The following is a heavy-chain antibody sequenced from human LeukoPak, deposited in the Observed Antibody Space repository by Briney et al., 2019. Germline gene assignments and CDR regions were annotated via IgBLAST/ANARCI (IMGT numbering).Heavy chain of an antibody. D-gene: IGHD2-15*01. CDR2: ISAYNDNT. CDR3: AREYCSGGTCYSGDY. J-gene: IGHJ4*02. Sequence: SVKVSCKASGYTFTSYGISWVRQAPGQGLEWMGWISAYNDNTNYAQKLQGRVTMTTDTSTSTAYMELRSLRSDDTAVYYCAREYCSGGTCYSGDYWGQGNLGSVSS. CDR1: GYTFTSYG. V-gene: IGHV1-18*01.